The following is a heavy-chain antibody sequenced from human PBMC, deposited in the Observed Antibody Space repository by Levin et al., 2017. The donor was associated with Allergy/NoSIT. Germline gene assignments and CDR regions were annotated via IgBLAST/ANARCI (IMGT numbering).Heavy chain of an antibody. D-gene: IGHD3-16*01. Sequence: ASVKVSCKASGYTFTSYYMHWVRQAPGQGLEWMGIINPSGGSTSYAQKFQGRVTMTRDTSTSTVYMELSSLRSEDTAVYYCAREGHLYSRLGDVEAPWGQGTLVTVSS. CDR2: INPSGGST. J-gene: IGHJ5*02. CDR3: AREGHLYSRLGDVEAP. V-gene: IGHV1-46*01. CDR1: GYTFTSYY.